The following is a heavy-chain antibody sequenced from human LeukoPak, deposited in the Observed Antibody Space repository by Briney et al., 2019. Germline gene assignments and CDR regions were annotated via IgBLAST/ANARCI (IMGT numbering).Heavy chain of an antibody. J-gene: IGHJ5*02. CDR3: ARDRKVVAARTNWFDP. CDR2: ISAYNGNT. CDR1: GYPFTGYF. Sequence: ASVKVSCKASGYPFTGYFLHWVRQAPGQGLEWMGWISAYNGNTNYAQKLQGRVTMTTDTSTSTAYMELRSLRSDDTAVYYCARDRKVVAARTNWFDPWGQGTLVTVSS. V-gene: IGHV1-18*04. D-gene: IGHD6-6*01.